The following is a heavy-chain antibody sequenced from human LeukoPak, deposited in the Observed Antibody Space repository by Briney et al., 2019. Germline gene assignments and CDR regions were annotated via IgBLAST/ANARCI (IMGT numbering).Heavy chain of an antibody. J-gene: IGHJ6*03. D-gene: IGHD5-12*01. CDR2: ISWDGGRT. Sequence: GGSLRLSCAASGFTFDDYAMHWVRQAPGKGLEWVSLISWDGGRTYCADSVKGRFTISRDNGKNSLYLQMNSLRAEDTALYYCAKEAVIGYDYYYYYYMDVWGKGTTVTVSS. V-gene: IGHV3-43D*03. CDR3: AKEAVIGYDYYYYYYMDV. CDR1: GFTFDDYA.